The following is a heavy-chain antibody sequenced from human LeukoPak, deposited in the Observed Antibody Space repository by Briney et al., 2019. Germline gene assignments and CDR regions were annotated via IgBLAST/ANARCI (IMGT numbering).Heavy chain of an antibody. CDR2: IYYSGST. J-gene: IGHJ4*02. Sequence: SETLSLTCTVSGGSISSSSYYWGWIRQPPGKGLEWIGSIYYSGSTYYNPSLKSRVTISVDTSKNQFSLKLSSVTAADTAVYYCARRRITIFGVVIRHFDHWGQGTLVTVSS. CDR3: ARRRITIFGVVIRHFDH. D-gene: IGHD3-3*01. CDR1: GGSISSSSYY. V-gene: IGHV4-39*07.